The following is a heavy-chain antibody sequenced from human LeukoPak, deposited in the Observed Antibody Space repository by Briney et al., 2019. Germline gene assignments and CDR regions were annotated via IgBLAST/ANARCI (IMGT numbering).Heavy chain of an antibody. Sequence: RGESLKISCKGSGYSFTSYWISWVRQLPGKGLEWMGRIDPSDSYTNYSPSFQGHVTISADKSISTAYLQWSSLKASDTAMYYCARLRFWGNWFDPWGQGTLVTVSS. CDR2: IDPSDSYT. V-gene: IGHV5-10-1*01. CDR1: GYSFTSYW. J-gene: IGHJ5*02. D-gene: IGHD3-16*01. CDR3: ARLRFWGNWFDP.